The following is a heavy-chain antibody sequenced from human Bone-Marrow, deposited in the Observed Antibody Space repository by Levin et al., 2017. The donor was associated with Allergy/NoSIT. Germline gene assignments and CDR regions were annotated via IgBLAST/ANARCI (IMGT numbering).Heavy chain of an antibody. CDR1: GFTFSSYG. D-gene: IGHD4-17*01. CDR2: ISYDGSNK. CDR3: AKASWATVTNSDY. V-gene: IGHV3-30*18. J-gene: IGHJ4*02. Sequence: PGGSLRLSCAASGFTFSSYGMHWVRQAPGKGLEWVAVISYDGSNKYYADSVKGRFTISRDNSKNTLYLQMNSLRAEDTAVYYCAKASWATVTNSDYWGQGTLVTVSS.